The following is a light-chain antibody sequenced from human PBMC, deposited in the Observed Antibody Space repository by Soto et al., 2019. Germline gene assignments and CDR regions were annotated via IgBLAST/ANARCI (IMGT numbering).Light chain of an antibody. CDR3: SSYAGSSNYV. V-gene: IGLV2-8*01. Sequence: QSALTQPPSASGSPGQSVTISCTGTSSDVGGYNSVSWYQHHPGKAPKLMIYEVSKRPSGVPDRFSGSKSANTASLTVSGLQAEDEADYYCSSYAGSSNYVFGTGTKRTVL. CDR2: EVS. J-gene: IGLJ1*01. CDR1: SSDVGGYNS.